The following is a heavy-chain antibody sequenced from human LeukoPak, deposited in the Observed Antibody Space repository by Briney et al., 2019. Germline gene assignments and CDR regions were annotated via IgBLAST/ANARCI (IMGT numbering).Heavy chain of an antibody. Sequence: GGSLRLSCAASGFSFSGYAMSWVRQAPGKGLEWVSGISGGGGSTYYADSVKGRFTISRDNSKNTLYLQTNSLRAEDTAVYYCAKESGLNYYDSSGYYGPPGNSFNNWGQGTLVTVSS. CDR1: GFSFSGYA. CDR3: AKESGLNYYDSSGYYGPPGNSFNN. D-gene: IGHD3-22*01. CDR2: ISGGGGST. J-gene: IGHJ4*02. V-gene: IGHV3-23*01.